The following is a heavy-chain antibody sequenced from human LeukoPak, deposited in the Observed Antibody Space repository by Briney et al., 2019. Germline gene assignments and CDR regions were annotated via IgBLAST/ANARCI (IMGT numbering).Heavy chain of an antibody. CDR1: GFTFSDYY. CDR2: ISSSSSYT. V-gene: IGHV3-11*05. CDR3: AKEWLYSRSWYALDV. J-gene: IGHJ6*02. Sequence: GGSLRLSCAASGFTFSDYYMSRIRQAPGKGLEWVSYISSSSSYTNYADSVKGRFTISRDNAKNSLYLQMNSLRAEDTAVYYCAKEWLYSRSWYALDVWGQGTTVTVSS. D-gene: IGHD6-13*01.